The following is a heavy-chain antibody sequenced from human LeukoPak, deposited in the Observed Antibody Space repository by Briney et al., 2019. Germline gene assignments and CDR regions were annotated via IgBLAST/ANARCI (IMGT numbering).Heavy chain of an antibody. CDR3: ASASGYSYGYAYYGMDV. Sequence: KPSETLSLTCAVYGGSFSGYYWSWIRQPPGKGLEWIGEINHSGSTNYNPSLKSRVTISVDTSKNQFSLKLSSVTAADTAVYYCASASGYSYGYAYYGMDVWGQGTTVTVSS. J-gene: IGHJ6*02. D-gene: IGHD5-18*01. V-gene: IGHV4-34*01. CDR2: INHSGST. CDR1: GGSFSGYY.